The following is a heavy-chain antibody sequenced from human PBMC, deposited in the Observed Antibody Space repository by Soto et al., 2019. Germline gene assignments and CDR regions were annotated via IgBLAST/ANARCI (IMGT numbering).Heavy chain of an antibody. CDR2: VYWDDEK. V-gene: IGHV2-5*02. J-gene: IGHJ3*02. D-gene: IGHD4-17*01. CDR1: GFSLTKTGVG. Sequence: QITLKESGPTLVKPTQTLTLTCTFSGFSLTKTGVGMGWLRQPPGKALEWLALVYWDDEKRYSPSLKNRLTITTDTSKNQVVLTMTHMDPVDTATYYCAHKSLGDYVVWAFDIWGQGTLVTVSS. CDR3: AHKSLGDYVVWAFDI.